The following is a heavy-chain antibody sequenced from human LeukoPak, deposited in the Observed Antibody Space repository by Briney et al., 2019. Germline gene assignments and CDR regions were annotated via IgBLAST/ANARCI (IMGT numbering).Heavy chain of an antibody. D-gene: IGHD1-20*01. CDR2: IYYSGTT. Sequence: SETLSLTCAVYGGSFSGYYWSWIRQPPGKGLEWIGYIYYSGTTNYNPSLKSRVTISVDTSKNQFSLKLSSVTAADTAVYYCARLNWNDKWDFDYWGQGTLVTVSS. CDR3: ARLNWNDKWDFDY. V-gene: IGHV4-59*01. J-gene: IGHJ4*02. CDR1: GGSFSGYY.